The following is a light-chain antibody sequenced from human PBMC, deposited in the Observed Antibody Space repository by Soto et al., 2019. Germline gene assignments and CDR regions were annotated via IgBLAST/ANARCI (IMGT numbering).Light chain of an antibody. V-gene: IGLV2-11*01. CDR2: DVT. CDR1: SSDVGVSRS. CDR3: SSYTSTSSYV. J-gene: IGLJ1*01. Sequence: SVLTQPRSLSGSPGQSVTISCTGTSSDVGVSRSVSWYQQHPGKAPKLIISDVTKRPSGVPYRFSGSKSGNTASLTISGLQPEDEADYYCSSYTSTSSYVFGGGNKVTVL.